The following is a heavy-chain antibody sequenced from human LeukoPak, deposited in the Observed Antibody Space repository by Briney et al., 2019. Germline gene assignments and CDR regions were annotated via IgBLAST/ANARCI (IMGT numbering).Heavy chain of an antibody. CDR1: GGSISSGGYS. Sequence: PSQTLSLTCAVSGGSISSGGYSWSWIRQPPGKGLEWIGYIYHSGSTYYNPSLKSRVTISVDRSKNQFSLKLSSVTAADTAVHYCARTGRYYDSSGYPGNWFDPWGQGTLVTVSS. V-gene: IGHV4-30-2*01. J-gene: IGHJ5*02. CDR3: ARTGRYYDSSGYPGNWFDP. D-gene: IGHD3-22*01. CDR2: IYHSGST.